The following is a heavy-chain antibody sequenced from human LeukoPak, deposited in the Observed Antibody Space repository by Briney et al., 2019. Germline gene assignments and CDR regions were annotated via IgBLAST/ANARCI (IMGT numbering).Heavy chain of an antibody. J-gene: IGHJ6*03. CDR1: GSSISGSSYY. CDR3: TRGDGDWNFPYFYNMDV. Sequence: SETLSLTCNVSGSSISGSSYYWGSIRQPPGKGLEWIGSLYYNGSTYYNPSLKSRVTISGDMSTNQFSLKLSSVTAADTAVYYCTRGDGDWNFPYFYNMDVWGKGTRVTVSS. D-gene: IGHD1-7*01. V-gene: IGHV4-39*07. CDR2: LYYNGST.